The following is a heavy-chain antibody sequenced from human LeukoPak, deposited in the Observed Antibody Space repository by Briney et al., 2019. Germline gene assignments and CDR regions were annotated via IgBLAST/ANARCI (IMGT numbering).Heavy chain of an antibody. Sequence: PGGSLRLSCAASGFTFSSYWIHWVRQAPGKGLVWVSRINSDGSSTSYADSVKGRFTISRDNAKNTLYLQMNSLRAEDTAVYYCARGGSSSWYGSWGQGTLVTVSS. CDR2: INSDGSST. J-gene: IGHJ4*02. CDR3: ARGGSSSWYGS. D-gene: IGHD6-13*01. V-gene: IGHV3-74*01. CDR1: GFTFSSYW.